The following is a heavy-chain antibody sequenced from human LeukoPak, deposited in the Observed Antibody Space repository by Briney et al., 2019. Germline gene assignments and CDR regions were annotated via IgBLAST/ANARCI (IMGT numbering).Heavy chain of an antibody. V-gene: IGHV1-18*01. J-gene: IGHJ4*02. CDR1: GYTLTSYG. D-gene: IGHD3-3*01. Sequence: ASVKVSCKASGYTLTSYGISWVRQAPGLGLEWMGWISAYNGNTNYAQKLQGRVTMTTDTSTSTAYMELRSLRSDDTAGYYCGRDRARITIFGVVIPLDYWGQGTLVTVPS. CDR3: GRDRARITIFGVVIPLDY. CDR2: ISAYNGNT.